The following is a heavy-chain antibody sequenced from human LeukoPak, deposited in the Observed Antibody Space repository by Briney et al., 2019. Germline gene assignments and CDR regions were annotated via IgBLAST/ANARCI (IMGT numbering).Heavy chain of an antibody. D-gene: IGHD3-16*01. CDR3: AREAYVSGSYGIDY. CDR2: IYHRGTT. J-gene: IGHJ4*02. CDR1: VYSLSSGYY. V-gene: IGHV4-38-2*02. Sequence: SETLSLTCTVSVYSLSSGYYWGWIRQPPGKGLEWIGCIYHRGTTHYNPSLKSRVTISVDTSKNQFSLKLSSVTAADTAVYYCAREAYVSGSYGIDYWGQGTLVTVSS.